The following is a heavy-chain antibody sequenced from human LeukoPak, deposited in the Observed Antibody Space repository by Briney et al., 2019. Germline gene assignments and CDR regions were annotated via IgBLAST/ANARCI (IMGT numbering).Heavy chain of an antibody. CDR1: GYTFSSHG. V-gene: IGHV3-33*01. D-gene: IGHD2-21*01. CDR2: IWYDGSYK. J-gene: IGHJ4*02. Sequence: GGSPRLSCEVSGYTFSSHGMHWVRQAPGKGLEWVAAIWYDGSYKYYADSVKGRFTISRDNSKNMLYLQMDSLRAEDTALYYCARLWGSVSGYFDYWGQGTLVTVSS. CDR3: ARLWGSVSGYFDY.